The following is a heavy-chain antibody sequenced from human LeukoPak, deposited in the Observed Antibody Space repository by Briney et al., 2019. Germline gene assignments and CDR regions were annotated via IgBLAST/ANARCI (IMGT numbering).Heavy chain of an antibody. CDR3: AKWGDYDVLTGYYDPDY. D-gene: IGHD3-9*01. CDR2: ITGSGAIT. CDR1: GFTFSNYA. Sequence: GGSLRLSCAASGFTFSNYAMSWVRQAPGKGLEWVSAITGSGAITYYADSLKGRSTISRDNSKNTLYLQMNSLRAEDTAVYYCAKWGDYDVLTGYYDPDYWGQGTLVTVSS. J-gene: IGHJ4*02. V-gene: IGHV3-23*01.